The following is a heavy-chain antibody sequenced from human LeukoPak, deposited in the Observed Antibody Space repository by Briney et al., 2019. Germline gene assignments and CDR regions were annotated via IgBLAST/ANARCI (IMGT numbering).Heavy chain of an antibody. D-gene: IGHD3-10*01. CDR3: ARDLYYYGSGNYVPGLPDY. Sequence: GGSLRLSCAASGFTFSSYSMNWVRQAPGKGLEWVLSICGRGTTKYYADSVKGRFTISRDNAENSLYLQMNGLRAEDTAVYYCARDLYYYGSGNYVPGLPDYWGQGTLVTVSS. J-gene: IGHJ4*02. V-gene: IGHV3-48*04. CDR2: ICGRGTTK. CDR1: GFTFSSYS.